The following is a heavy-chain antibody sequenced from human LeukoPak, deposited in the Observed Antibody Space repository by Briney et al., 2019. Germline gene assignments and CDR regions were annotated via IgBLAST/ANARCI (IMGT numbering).Heavy chain of an antibody. V-gene: IGHV3-33*01. J-gene: IGHJ4*02. CDR2: IWYDGSNR. Sequence: GGSLRLSCAASGFTFSISGMHWVRQAPGKRLEWVAVIWYDGSNRYYADSVKGRFTISRDNSKNTLYLQMNSLRAEDTAEYYCARGDCGGTSCHKYLDYWGQGTLVTVSS. CDR3: ARGDCGGTSCHKYLDY. CDR1: GFTFSISG. D-gene: IGHD2-2*02.